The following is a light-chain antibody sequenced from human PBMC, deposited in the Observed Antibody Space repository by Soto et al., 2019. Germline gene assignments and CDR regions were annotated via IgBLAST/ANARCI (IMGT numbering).Light chain of an antibody. CDR3: QQYTL. CDR1: QSISSW. Sequence: DIQMTQSPSTLSASVGDRVTITCRASQSISSWLAWYQQKPGKAPKLLIYKASSLESGVPSRFSGSGSGTEFTLTISSLQPDDFATYYCQQYTLFGQGTTLEIK. V-gene: IGKV1-5*03. J-gene: IGKJ2*01. CDR2: KAS.